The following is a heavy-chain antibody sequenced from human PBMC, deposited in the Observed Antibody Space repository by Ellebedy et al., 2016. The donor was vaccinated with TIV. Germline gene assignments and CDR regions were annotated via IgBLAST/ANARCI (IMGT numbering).Heavy chain of an antibody. J-gene: IGHJ4*02. CDR2: IYYSGSI. CDR3: ARSVGSASYTDF. Sequence: SETLSLTCTVSGYSISSGYYWGWIRQPPGKGLEWIGNIYYSGSIYYNPSLKSRVTISVDTSKNQFSLKLSSVTAADTAVYYCARSVGSASYTDFWGQGTLVTVSS. D-gene: IGHD3-10*01. V-gene: IGHV4-38-2*02. CDR1: GYSISSGYY.